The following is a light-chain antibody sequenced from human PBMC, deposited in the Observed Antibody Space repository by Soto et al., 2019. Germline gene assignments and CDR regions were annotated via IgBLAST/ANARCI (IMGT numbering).Light chain of an antibody. CDR1: SSHLGSNT. V-gene: IGLV1-44*01. CDR3: AAWDDSLNAYFV. Sequence: QSVRTQPPSASGTPGERVTISFSGSSSHLGSNTVNWYQHLPGTAPKLLIYGNNQRPSGVPDRFSGSKSGTSASLAISGLQSEDEADYYCAAWDDSLNAYFVFGTGTKVTVL. J-gene: IGLJ1*01. CDR2: GNN.